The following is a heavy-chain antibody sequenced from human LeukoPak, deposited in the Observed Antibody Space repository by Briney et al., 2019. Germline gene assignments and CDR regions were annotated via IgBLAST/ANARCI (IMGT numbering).Heavy chain of an antibody. CDR2: ISSSSSYI. D-gene: IGHD1-1*01. V-gene: IGHV3-21*01. J-gene: IGHJ3*02. CDR3: ARQMEPIDDAFDI. CDR1: GYTFSSYS. Sequence: PGGSLRLSCAASGYTFSSYSMNWVRQAPGKGLEWVSSISSSSSYIYYADSVKGRLTISRDNAKNSLYPQMNSLRAEDTAVYYCARQMEPIDDAFDIWGQGTMVTVSS.